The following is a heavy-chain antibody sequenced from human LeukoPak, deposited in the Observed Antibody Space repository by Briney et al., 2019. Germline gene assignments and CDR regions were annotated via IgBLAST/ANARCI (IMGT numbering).Heavy chain of an antibody. J-gene: IGHJ6*02. V-gene: IGHV3-74*01. D-gene: IGHD3-22*01. CDR2: INGDGSTT. Sequence: GGSLRLSCAASGFTFISYWMHWVRQAPGKGLIWVSRINGDGSTTSYADSVKGRFTISRDNAKNTLSLQMNSLRAEDTAVYYCAREIVVARRDRNYYYYGMDVWGQGTTVTVSS. CDR3: AREIVVARRDRNYYYYGMDV. CDR1: GFTFISYW.